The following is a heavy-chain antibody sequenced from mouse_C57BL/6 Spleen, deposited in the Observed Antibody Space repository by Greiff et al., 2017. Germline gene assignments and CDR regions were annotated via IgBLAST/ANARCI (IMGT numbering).Heavy chain of an antibody. Sequence: QVQLQQSGPELVRPGVSVKISCKGSGYTFTDYEMHWVKQTPVHGLEWIGAIDPETGGTAYNQKFKGKAILTADKSSSTAYMELRSLTSEDSAVYYCTRDRPFAYWGQGTLVTVSA. J-gene: IGHJ3*01. CDR2: IDPETGGT. CDR3: TRDRPFAY. CDR1: GYTFTDYE. V-gene: IGHV1-15*01.